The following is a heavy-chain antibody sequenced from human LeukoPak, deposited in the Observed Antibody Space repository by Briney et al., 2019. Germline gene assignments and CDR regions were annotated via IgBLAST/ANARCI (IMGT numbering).Heavy chain of an antibody. Sequence: GGSLRLSCSGSGFSITYSALFWVRQAPGRGPEHVSVISPDAYTTYYAESVEGRFTISRDNSKNIVYFQLSRLRVEDTAVYFCVKGPLQWPSTAAAFDVWGRGTMVTVSS. CDR2: ISPDAYTT. J-gene: IGHJ3*01. CDR3: VKGPLQWPSTAAAFDV. CDR1: GFSITYSA. D-gene: IGHD6-19*01. V-gene: IGHV3-64D*06.